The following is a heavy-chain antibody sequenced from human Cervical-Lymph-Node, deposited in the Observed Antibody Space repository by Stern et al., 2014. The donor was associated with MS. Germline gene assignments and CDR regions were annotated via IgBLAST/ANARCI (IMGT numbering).Heavy chain of an antibody. CDR3: ARDGMTAATYYFDF. V-gene: IGHV1-46*01. Sequence: QVQLVQSGAEVKKPGASVKVSCKASGYSFTSYYMHWVRQAPGQGLEWMGIINPSGGRTNSAQKFQDRVTMTRDTSTSTVYMEMSSLRSEDTALYYCARDGMTAATYYFDFWGQGTVVTVSS. D-gene: IGHD6-13*01. CDR1: GYSFTSYY. J-gene: IGHJ4*02. CDR2: INPSGGRT.